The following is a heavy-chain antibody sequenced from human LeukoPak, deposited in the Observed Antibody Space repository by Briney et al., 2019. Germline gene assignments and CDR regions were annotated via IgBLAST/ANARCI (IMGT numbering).Heavy chain of an antibody. V-gene: IGHV1-2*02. Sequence: ASVKVSCKASGYTFTGYYMHWVRQAPGQGLEWMGWINPNSGGTNYAQKFQGRVTMTRDTSISTAYMELSRLRPDDTAVYYCARSLRGGYESGIDYWGQGTLVTVS. CDR3: ARSLRGGYESGIDY. CDR2: INPNSGGT. D-gene: IGHD5-12*01. J-gene: IGHJ4*02. CDR1: GYTFTGYY.